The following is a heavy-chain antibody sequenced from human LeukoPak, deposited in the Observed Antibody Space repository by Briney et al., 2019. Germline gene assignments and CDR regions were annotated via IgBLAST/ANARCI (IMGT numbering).Heavy chain of an antibody. Sequence: SGTLSLTCAVYGGSFSGYYWSWIRQPPGKGLEWIGEINHTGSTNYNPSLKSRVTISVDTSKNQFSLKLSSVTAADTAMYYCARGEAGYCSSTSCYGFRWFDPWGQGTLVTVSS. D-gene: IGHD2-2*01. V-gene: IGHV4-34*01. CDR3: ARGEAGYCSSTSCYGFRWFDP. CDR1: GGSFSGYY. CDR2: INHTGST. J-gene: IGHJ5*02.